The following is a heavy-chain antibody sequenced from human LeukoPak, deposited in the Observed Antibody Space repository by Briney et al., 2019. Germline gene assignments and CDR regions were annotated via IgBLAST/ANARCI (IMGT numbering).Heavy chain of an antibody. D-gene: IGHD5-18*01. CDR2: IYYSGST. V-gene: IGHV4-61*01. Sequence: PSETLSLTCTVSGGSVSSGSYYWSWIRQPPGKGLEWIGYIYYSGSTNYNPSLKSRVTISVDTSKNQFSLKLSSVTAADTAVYYCATDRGYSYGYGWDYWGQGTLVTVSS. CDR1: GGSVSSGSYY. J-gene: IGHJ4*02. CDR3: ATDRGYSYGYGWDY.